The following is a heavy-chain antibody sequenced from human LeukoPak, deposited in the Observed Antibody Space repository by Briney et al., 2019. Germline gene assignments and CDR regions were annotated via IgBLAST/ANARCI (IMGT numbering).Heavy chain of an antibody. CDR2: IYYSGST. V-gene: IGHV4-39*01. CDR1: GGSISSSSYY. J-gene: IGHJ4*02. CDR3: ARRGTVTTGGYFDY. Sequence: PSETLSLTCTVPGGSISSSSYYWGWIRQPPGTGLEWIGSIYYSGSTYYNPSLKSRVTISVDTSKNQFSLKLSSVTAADTAVYYCARRGTVTTGGYFDYWGQGTLVTISS. D-gene: IGHD4-17*01.